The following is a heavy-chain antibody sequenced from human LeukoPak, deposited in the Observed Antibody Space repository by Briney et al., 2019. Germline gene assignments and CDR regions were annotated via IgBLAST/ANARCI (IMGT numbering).Heavy chain of an antibody. CDR3: ARDGYATGEAHYGLDV. V-gene: IGHV1-18*01. Sequence: ASVNVSCKAPGYTLSTYGISWVRQAPGQGLEWMGWISAYNGRTTYAQNLQGRVTMTTDTSTSTAYMEVRSLTSDDTAVYYCARDGYATGEAHYGLDVCGQGSTVTVSS. CDR1: GYTLSTYG. J-gene: IGHJ6*01. CDR2: ISAYNGRT. D-gene: IGHD7-27*01.